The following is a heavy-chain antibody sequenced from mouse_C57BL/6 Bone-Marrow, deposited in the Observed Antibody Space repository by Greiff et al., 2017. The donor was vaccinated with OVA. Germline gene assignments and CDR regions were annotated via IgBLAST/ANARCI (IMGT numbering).Heavy chain of an antibody. Sequence: VQLQQSGTVLARPGASVKMSCKTSGYTFTSYWMHWVKQRPGQGLEWIGAIYPGNSDTSYNQKFKGKAKLTAVTSASTAYMELSSLTNEDSAVYYGMVTTGADVTWCAYWGQGTLVTVSA. D-gene: IGHD2-2*01. CDR2: IYPGNSDT. CDR1: GYTFTSYW. V-gene: IGHV1-5*01. CDR3: MVTTGADVTWCAY. J-gene: IGHJ3*01.